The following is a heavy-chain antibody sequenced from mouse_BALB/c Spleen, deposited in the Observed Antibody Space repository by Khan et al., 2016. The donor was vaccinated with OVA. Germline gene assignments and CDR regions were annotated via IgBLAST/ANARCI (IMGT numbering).Heavy chain of an antibody. CDR2: ISYSGNT. CDR1: GYSITSDYA. CDR3: ARVYGGDFDY. D-gene: IGHD1-1*01. V-gene: IGHV3-2*02. J-gene: IGHJ2*01. Sequence: EVQLQESGPGLVKPSQSLSLTCTVTGYSITSDYAWNWIRQFPGNKLEWMGFISYSGNTTYNPSLKSRISITRDTSKNQFFLQLNSVTTEDTATYYCARVYGGDFDYWGQGTTLTVSS.